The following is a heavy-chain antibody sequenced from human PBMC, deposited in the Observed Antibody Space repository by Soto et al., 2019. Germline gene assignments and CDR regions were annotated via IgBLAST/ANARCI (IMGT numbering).Heavy chain of an antibody. V-gene: IGHV3-11*06. Sequence: QVQLVESGGGLVKPGGSLRLSCAASGFTFSDYYMSWIRQAPGKGLEWVSYISSSSSYTNYADSVKGRFTISRDNAKNSLYLQMNSLRAEDTAVYYCAWGRAMAQFDYWGQGTLVTVSS. D-gene: IGHD5-18*01. J-gene: IGHJ4*02. CDR2: ISSSSSYT. CDR3: AWGRAMAQFDY. CDR1: GFTFSDYY.